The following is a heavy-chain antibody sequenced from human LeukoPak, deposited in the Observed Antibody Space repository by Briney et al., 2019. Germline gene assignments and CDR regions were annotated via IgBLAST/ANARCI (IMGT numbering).Heavy chain of an antibody. V-gene: IGHV3-7*03. Sequence: GGSLRLSCAASGFTFSSYWMSWVRQAPGKGLEWVANIKQDGSEKYYVDSVKGRFTISRDNAKNSLYLQMNSLRAEDTALYHCARSTDYYYYYYMDVWGKGTTVTISS. CDR3: ARSTDYYYYYYMDV. J-gene: IGHJ6*03. CDR1: GFTFSSYW. CDR2: IKQDGSEK.